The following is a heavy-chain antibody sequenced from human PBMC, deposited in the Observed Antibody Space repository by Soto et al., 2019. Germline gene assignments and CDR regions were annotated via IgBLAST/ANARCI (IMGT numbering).Heavy chain of an antibody. CDR1: GYTFTVYY. V-gene: IGHV1-2*02. CDR2: INPKSGGT. J-gene: IGHJ4*02. Sequence: QVQLVQSGAEVKKPGASVNVSCKASGYTFTVYYMHWVRQAPGQGLEWMGWINPKSGGTMYPQKFQGRVPMTWDTSISTAYMALPRLRSDDTAVYYCARDLAKGGGSAGFDYWGQGTLVTVSS. D-gene: IGHD1-26*01. CDR3: ARDLAKGGGSAGFDY.